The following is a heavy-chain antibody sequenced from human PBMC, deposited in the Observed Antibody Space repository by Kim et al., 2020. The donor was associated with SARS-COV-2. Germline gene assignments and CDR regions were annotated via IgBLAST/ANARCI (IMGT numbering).Heavy chain of an antibody. J-gene: IGHJ4*02. D-gene: IGHD3-22*01. CDR1: RFIFSDYA. V-gene: IGHV3-33*05. CDR3: ARESSGFDY. Sequence: LSLTCAASRFIFSDYAMHWVRQAPGKGLEWVAVIAYDGSQKIYADSVKGRFTISRDDSKNTVYLQMNSLRDGDTAVYYCARESSGFDYWGQGTLVTVSS. CDR2: IAYDGSQK.